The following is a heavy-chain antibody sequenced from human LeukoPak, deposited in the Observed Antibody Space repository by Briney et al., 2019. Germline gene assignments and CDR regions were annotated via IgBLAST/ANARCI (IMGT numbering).Heavy chain of an antibody. J-gene: IGHJ4*02. V-gene: IGHV3-23*01. Sequence: PGGSLRLSCAASGFPFSDYAMTWVRQTPGKGLEWVSVIAGGGNGADYADSVKGRLTISRDNSKNTLYLQMYSLRAEDTALYYCAKLGCTGTICYANYWGQGTLVTVSS. CDR3: AKLGCTGTICYANY. CDR2: IAGGGNGA. D-gene: IGHD2-2*01. CDR1: GFPFSDYA.